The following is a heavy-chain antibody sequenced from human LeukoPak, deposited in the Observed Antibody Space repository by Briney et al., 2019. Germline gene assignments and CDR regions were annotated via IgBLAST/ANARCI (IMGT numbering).Heavy chain of an antibody. Sequence: SVKVSCKASGGTFSSYAISWVRQAPGRGLEWMGGIIPIFGTANYAQKFQGRVTITADESTSTAYMELSSLRSEDTAVYYCARVGYCSSTSCYSYFDYWGQGTLVTVSS. J-gene: IGHJ4*02. D-gene: IGHD2-2*01. CDR3: ARVGYCSSTSCYSYFDY. CDR2: IIPIFGTA. V-gene: IGHV1-69*13. CDR1: GGTFSSYA.